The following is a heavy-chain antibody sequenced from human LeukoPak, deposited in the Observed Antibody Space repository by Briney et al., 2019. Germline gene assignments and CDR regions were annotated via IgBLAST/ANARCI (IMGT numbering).Heavy chain of an antibody. CDR2: IYYSGST. V-gene: IGHV4-30-4*01. Sequence: SETLSLTCTVSGGSISSGDYYWRWLRQPPGKGLEWIGYIYYSGSTYYNPSLKSRVTISVDTSKNQFSLKLSSVTAADTAVYYCARVGLDYYGMDVWGQGTTVTVSS. CDR3: ARVGLDYYGMDV. CDR1: GGSISSGDYY. D-gene: IGHD3-16*01. J-gene: IGHJ6*02.